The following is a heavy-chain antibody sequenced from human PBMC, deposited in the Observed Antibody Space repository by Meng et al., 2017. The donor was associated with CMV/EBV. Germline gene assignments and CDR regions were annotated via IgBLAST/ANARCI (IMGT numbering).Heavy chain of an antibody. J-gene: IGHJ4*02. CDR2: IYYSGST. V-gene: IGHV4-61*05. D-gene: IGHD1-26*01. Sequence: SETLSLTCTVSGGSISSSSYYWGWIRQPPGKGLEWIGYIYYSGSTNYNPSLKSRVTISVDTSKNQFSLKLSSVTAADTAVYYCARSIVGAIDYWGQGTLVTVSS. CDR3: ARSIVGAIDY. CDR1: GGSISSSSYY.